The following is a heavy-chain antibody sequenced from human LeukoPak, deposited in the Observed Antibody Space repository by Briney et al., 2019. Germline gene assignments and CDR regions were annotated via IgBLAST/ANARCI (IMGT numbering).Heavy chain of an antibody. J-gene: IGHJ5*02. Sequence: SVKVSCKASGGTFSSYAISWVRPAPGQGLEWMGRIIPILGIANYAQKFQGRVTITADKSTSTAYMELSSLRSEDTAVYYCARDSKNYDYVWGSFIPPNWFDPWGQGTLVTVSS. CDR3: ARDSKNYDYVWGSFIPPNWFDP. CDR2: IIPILGIA. CDR1: GGTFSSYA. V-gene: IGHV1-69*04. D-gene: IGHD3-16*01.